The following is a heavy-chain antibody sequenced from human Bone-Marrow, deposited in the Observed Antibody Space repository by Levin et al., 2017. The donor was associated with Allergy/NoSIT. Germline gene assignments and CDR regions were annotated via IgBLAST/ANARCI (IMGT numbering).Heavy chain of an antibody. CDR1: GYPFTDFY. CDR2: INPKSGGT. V-gene: IGHV1-2*02. J-gene: IGHJ3*02. Sequence: GESLKISCQASGYPFTDFYIHWVRQAPGQGLEWMGWINPKSGGTNCAQTFQASVTMTMDTSISTAYLELINLTSDDTAVYFCARRNYFDTTTYNPGAFDIWGQGTMVTVSS. D-gene: IGHD2/OR15-2a*01. CDR3: ARRNYFDTTTYNPGAFDI.